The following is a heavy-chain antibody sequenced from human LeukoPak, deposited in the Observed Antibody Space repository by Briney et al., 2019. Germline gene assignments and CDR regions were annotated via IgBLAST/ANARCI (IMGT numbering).Heavy chain of an antibody. Sequence: ASMKVSCKASGYTFTSYGISWVRQAPGQGLEWMGWISAYNGNTNYAQKLQGRVTMTTDTSTSTAYMELRSLRSDDTAVYYCARSSHYYDSTPFDPWGQGTLVTVSS. D-gene: IGHD3-22*01. CDR2: ISAYNGNT. CDR1: GYTFTSYG. J-gene: IGHJ5*02. CDR3: ARSSHYYDSTPFDP. V-gene: IGHV1-18*01.